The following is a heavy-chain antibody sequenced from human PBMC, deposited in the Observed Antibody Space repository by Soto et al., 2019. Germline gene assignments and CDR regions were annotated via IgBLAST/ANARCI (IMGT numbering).Heavy chain of an antibody. CDR2: ITSDGSST. J-gene: IGHJ6*02. Sequence: EVQLVESGGGLVQPGGSLRLSCAASGFTFSTYYMWWVRQAPGKGLVWVARITSDGSSTTYADSVKGRFTISRDNAKSTLYLQMNSLRDEDTAVYSCARERGGGFGDVWGQGTTVTVSS. V-gene: IGHV3-74*01. CDR1: GFTFSTYY. CDR3: ARERGGGFGDV. D-gene: IGHD3-10*01.